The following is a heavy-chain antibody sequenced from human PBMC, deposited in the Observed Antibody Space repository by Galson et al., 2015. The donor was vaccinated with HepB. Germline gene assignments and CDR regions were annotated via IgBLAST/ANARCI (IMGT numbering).Heavy chain of an antibody. V-gene: IGHV3-30*18. J-gene: IGHJ4*02. CDR3: AKDGSSGYYPEY. CDR2: ISNDGNYK. CDR1: GFAFSRYG. D-gene: IGHD3-22*01. Sequence: SLRLSCAASGFAFSRYGIHWVRQAPGKGLEWVAGISNDGNYKYYAHSVKGRFSISREDSKNTVYLQMNSLRVDDKAIYYCAKDGSSGYYPEYWGRGTLVIVSS.